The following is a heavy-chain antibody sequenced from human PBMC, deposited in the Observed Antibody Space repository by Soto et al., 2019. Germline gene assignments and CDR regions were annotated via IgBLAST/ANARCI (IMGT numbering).Heavy chain of an antibody. D-gene: IGHD4-4*01. CDR2: FHYSGIS. CDR1: DASIRGYY. Sequence: PSETLSLTCTVSDASIRGYYWSWIRQPPGKGLEWIGYFHYSGISNYNSSLKSRVTMSLDTSKNQFSLKLSSVSAADTAIYYCARGASNWQYFDYWGQGAPVTVSS. V-gene: IGHV4-59*01. CDR3: ARGASNWQYFDY. J-gene: IGHJ4*02.